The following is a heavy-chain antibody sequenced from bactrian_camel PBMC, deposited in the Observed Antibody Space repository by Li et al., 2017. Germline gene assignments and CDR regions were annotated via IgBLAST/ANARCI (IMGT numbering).Heavy chain of an antibody. CDR2: IDPGGNP. CDR1: GYTGPGSNYC. D-gene: IGHD5*01. Sequence: VQLVESGGGAVQAGGSLRLSCVASGYTGPGSNYCMAWFREAPGKRREGVATIDPGGNPNYVDSVKGRFTISKDNANNTMYLEMNSLQLEDTYMYYCAAGFLMRCRADVPHSLYTSWGQGTQVTVS. J-gene: IGHJ4*01. CDR3: AAGFLMRCRADVPHSLYTS. V-gene: IGHV3S53*01.